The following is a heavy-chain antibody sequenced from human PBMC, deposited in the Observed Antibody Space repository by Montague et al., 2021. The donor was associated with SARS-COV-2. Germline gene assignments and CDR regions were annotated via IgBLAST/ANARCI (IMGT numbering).Heavy chain of an antibody. D-gene: IGHD3-22*01. Sequence: QSGAEVKEPGESLKISCKGSGYSFTSYWIGWVHQMPGKGLEWMGIIYPGDSDTRYSPSFQGQVTISADKSISTAYLQWSSLKASDTAIYYFARVTDYYYDTSVYWDAFYIWSQGSMVTVSS. CDR2: IYPGDSDT. J-gene: IGHJ3*02. CDR1: GYSFTSYW. V-gene: IGHV5-51*07. CDR3: ARVTDYYYDTSVYWDAFYI.